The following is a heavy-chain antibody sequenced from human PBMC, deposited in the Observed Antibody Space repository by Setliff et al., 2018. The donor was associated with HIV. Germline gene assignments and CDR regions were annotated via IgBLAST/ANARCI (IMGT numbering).Heavy chain of an antibody. Sequence: GGSLRLSCVASGVTFSIYSMAWVRQAPGKGLEWVANIKQDGSEKYYMDSVKGRFTISRDNAQNSLYLQMNNLRVEDTAVYYCARDGTRLLAAMDVWGKGTTVTVSS. CDR3: ARDGTRLLAAMDV. CDR1: GVTFSIYS. V-gene: IGHV3-7*01. J-gene: IGHJ6*03. CDR2: IKQDGSEK.